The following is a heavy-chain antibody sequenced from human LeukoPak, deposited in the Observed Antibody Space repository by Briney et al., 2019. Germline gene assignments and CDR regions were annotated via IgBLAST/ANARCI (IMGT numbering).Heavy chain of an antibody. CDR1: RFTFSSYA. V-gene: IGHV3-23*01. D-gene: IGHD5-18*01. CDR2: ISGRGDNT. Sequence: GGSLRLSWAASRFTFSSYAMSWVRQAPGKGLEWVSAISGRGDNTYYADSVKGQFTISRDNSKNTLYLQMNSLRAEDTALYYCAKGESDTAMAATDYWGQGTLVTVSS. J-gene: IGHJ4*02. CDR3: AKGESDTAMAATDY.